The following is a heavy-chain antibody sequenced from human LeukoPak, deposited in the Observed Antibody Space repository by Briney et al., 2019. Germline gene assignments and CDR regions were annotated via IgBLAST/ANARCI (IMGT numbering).Heavy chain of an antibody. V-gene: IGHV4-39*07. CDR1: GGSISSSSYY. Sequence: SETLSLTCTVSGGSISSSSYYWGWIRQPPGKGLEWIGSIYYSGSTYHNPSLKSRVTISVDTSKNQFSLKLSSVTAADTAVYYCARLRLWFGELLDAFDIWGQGTMVTVSS. CDR3: ARLRLWFGELLDAFDI. CDR2: IYYSGST. D-gene: IGHD3-10*01. J-gene: IGHJ3*02.